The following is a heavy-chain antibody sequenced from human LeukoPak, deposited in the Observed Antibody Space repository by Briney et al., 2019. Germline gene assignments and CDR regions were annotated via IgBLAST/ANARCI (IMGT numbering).Heavy chain of an antibody. V-gene: IGHV4-39*07. CDR2: IYYSGST. Sequence: SETLSLTCTVSGGSISSSSYYWGWIRQPPGKGLEWIGSIYYSGSTYYNPSLKSRVTIPVDTSKNQFSLKLSSVTAADTAVYYCARADIVATDYYYYMDVWGKGTTVTISS. CDR3: ARADIVATDYYYYMDV. D-gene: IGHD5-12*01. CDR1: GGSISSSSYY. J-gene: IGHJ6*03.